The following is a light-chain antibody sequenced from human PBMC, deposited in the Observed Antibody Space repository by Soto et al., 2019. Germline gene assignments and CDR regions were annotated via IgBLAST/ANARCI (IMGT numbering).Light chain of an antibody. V-gene: IGKV3-20*01. CDR2: DAS. CDR3: QQYGRSPYT. Sequence: DIVLTQSPGALSLSPGERATLSCRASQTASSSHLAWYQQKPGQAPRLLIYDASSRATGISDRFSGSGSGTDFTLTISRLEPEDFAVYYCQQYGRSPYTFGQGTKVDIK. CDR1: QTASSSH. J-gene: IGKJ2*01.